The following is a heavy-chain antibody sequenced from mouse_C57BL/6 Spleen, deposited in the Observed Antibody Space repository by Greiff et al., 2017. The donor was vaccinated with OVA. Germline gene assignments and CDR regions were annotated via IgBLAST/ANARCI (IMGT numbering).Heavy chain of an antibody. D-gene: IGHD2-4*01. Sequence: VQLQQSGAELVRPGASVTLSCKASGYTFTDYEMHWVKQTPVHGLEWIGAIDPETGGTAYNQKFKGKAILTADKSSSTAYMELRSLTSEDSAVYYCTRGDYDAGFAYWGQGTLVTVSA. J-gene: IGHJ3*01. V-gene: IGHV1-15*01. CDR1: GYTFTDYE. CDR2: IDPETGGT. CDR3: TRGDYDAGFAY.